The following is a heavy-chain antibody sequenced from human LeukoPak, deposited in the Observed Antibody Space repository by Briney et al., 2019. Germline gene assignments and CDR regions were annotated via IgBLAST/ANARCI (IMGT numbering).Heavy chain of an antibody. CDR2: ISGSGGSA. CDR1: GFTFSSYA. CDR3: AKGGYSSSWYSAFDI. Sequence: GGSLRLSYAASGFTFSSYAMSWVRQAPGKGLEWVSAISGSGGSAYYADSVKGRFTISRDNSKNTLYLQMNSLRAEDTAVYYCAKGGYSSSWYSAFDIWGQGTMVTVSS. D-gene: IGHD6-13*01. J-gene: IGHJ3*02. V-gene: IGHV3-23*01.